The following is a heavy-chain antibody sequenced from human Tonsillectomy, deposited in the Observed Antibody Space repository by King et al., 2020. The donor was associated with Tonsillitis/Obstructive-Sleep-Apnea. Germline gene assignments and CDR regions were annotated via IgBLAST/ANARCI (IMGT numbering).Heavy chain of an antibody. D-gene: IGHD4-17*01. J-gene: IGHJ6*02. V-gene: IGHV4-39*01. CDR2: IYYSGST. CDR1: GGSISSSSYY. Sequence: QLQESGPGLVKPSETLSLTCTVSGGSISSSSYYWGWIRQPPGKGLEWIGSIYYSGSTYYNPSLKSRVTISVDTSKNQFSLKLSSVTAADTAVYYCAMTTVTTPGYGMDVWGQGTTVTVSS. CDR3: AMTTVTTPGYGMDV.